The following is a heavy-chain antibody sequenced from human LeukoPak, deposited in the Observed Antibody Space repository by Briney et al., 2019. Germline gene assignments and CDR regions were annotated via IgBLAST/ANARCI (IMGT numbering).Heavy chain of an antibody. CDR3: AGEGYCSGGSCYYFDY. CDR2: IKEDGSEK. Sequence: PGGSLRLSCAASGFTFSTYWMSWVRQAPGKGLEWVANIKEDGSEKYYVDSVKGRFSISRDNAKKSLYLQMSSLRAEDTAVYYCAGEGYCSGGSCYYFDYWGQGTLVTVFS. D-gene: IGHD2-15*01. V-gene: IGHV3-7*03. CDR1: GFTFSTYW. J-gene: IGHJ4*02.